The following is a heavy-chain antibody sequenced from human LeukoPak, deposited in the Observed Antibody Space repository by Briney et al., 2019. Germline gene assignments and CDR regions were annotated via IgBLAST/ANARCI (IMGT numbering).Heavy chain of an antibody. J-gene: IGHJ5*02. Sequence: PSETLSLTCTVSGGSISSGSYYWGWIRQPPGKGLEWIGSIFHDGSTYYNPSLKSRVTISVDTSKNQFSLKLSSVTAADTAVYYCARGFAFDPWGQGTLVTVSS. CDR3: ARGFAFDP. CDR1: GGSISSGSYY. CDR2: IFHDGST. V-gene: IGHV4-39*01. D-gene: IGHD3-10*01.